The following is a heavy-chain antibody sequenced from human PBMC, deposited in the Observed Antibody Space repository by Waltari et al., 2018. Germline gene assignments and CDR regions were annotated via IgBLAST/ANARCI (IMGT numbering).Heavy chain of an antibody. V-gene: IGHV4-59*01. D-gene: IGHD6-13*01. CDR2: IYFSGTT. CDR3: ATDNRPASAGL. J-gene: IGHJ4*02. Sequence: HVQLQESCPGLVKPSEPMYLTCTVFGGPTNHDYWSWIRQSPEKGLEWIGYIYFSGTTHYNPSLESRVTISIDISRTQFSLRLTSVTAADTAVYYCATDNRPASAGLWGQGTLVTVSS. CDR1: GGPTNHDY.